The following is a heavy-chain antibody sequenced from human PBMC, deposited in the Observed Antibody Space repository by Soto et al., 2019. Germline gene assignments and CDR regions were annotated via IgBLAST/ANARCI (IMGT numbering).Heavy chain of an antibody. D-gene: IGHD1-26*01. Sequence: QVQLVESGGGVVQPGRSLRLSCAASGFTFSSYGMHWVRQAPGKGLEWVAVISYDGSNKYYADSVKGRFTISRDNSKNTLYLQMNSLRAEDTAVYCCAKDNELVVGATYYYYGMDVWGQGTTVTVSS. J-gene: IGHJ6*02. CDR2: ISYDGSNK. CDR1: GFTFSSYG. V-gene: IGHV3-30*18. CDR3: AKDNELVVGATYYYYGMDV.